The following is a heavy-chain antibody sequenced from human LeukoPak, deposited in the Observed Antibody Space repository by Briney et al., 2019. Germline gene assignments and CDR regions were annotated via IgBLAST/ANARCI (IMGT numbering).Heavy chain of an antibody. CDR1: GGTFSSYA. J-gene: IGHJ4*02. Sequence: SVKVSCKASGGTFSSYAISWVRQAPGQGLEWMGGIIPIFGTANYAQKFQGRVTITADKSTSTAYMELSSLRSEDTAVYYCARAYDILTGYREWGQGTLVTVSS. V-gene: IGHV1-69*06. CDR2: IIPIFGTA. CDR3: ARAYDILTGYRE. D-gene: IGHD3-9*01.